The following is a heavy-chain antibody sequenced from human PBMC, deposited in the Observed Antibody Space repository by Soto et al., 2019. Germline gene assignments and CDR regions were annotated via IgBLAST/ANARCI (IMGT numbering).Heavy chain of an antibody. CDR1: GDSVSSNSAA. V-gene: IGHV6-1*01. CDR2: TYYRSKWYN. CDR3: ARGEQYSGRIFDY. Sequence: QVQLQQSGPGLVKPSQTLSVTCGISGDSVSSNSAAWNWLRQSPSRGLEWLGRTYYRSKWYNDYAVSVESRITINPDTSKNHFSLQMNFVTPDDKAVYFCARGEQYSGRIFDYWGQGTLVTVSS. D-gene: IGHD1-26*01. J-gene: IGHJ4*02.